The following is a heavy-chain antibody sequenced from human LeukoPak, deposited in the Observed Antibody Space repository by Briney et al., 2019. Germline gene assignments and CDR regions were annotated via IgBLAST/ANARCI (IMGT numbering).Heavy chain of an antibody. CDR2: IYYSGST. D-gene: IGHD2-2*01. CDR3: ARVDIVVVPASRAIIDY. V-gene: IGHV4-30-4*08. J-gene: IGHJ4*02. CDR1: GGSISSGDYY. Sequence: SETLSLTCTVSGGSISSGDYYWSWIRQPPGKGLGWIGYIYYSGSTYYNPSLKSRVTISVDTSKNQFSLKLSSVTAADTAVYYCARVDIVVVPASRAIIDYWGQGTLVTVSS.